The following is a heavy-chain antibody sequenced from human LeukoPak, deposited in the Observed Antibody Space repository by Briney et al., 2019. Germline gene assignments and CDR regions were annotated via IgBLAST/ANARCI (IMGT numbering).Heavy chain of an antibody. J-gene: IGHJ6*02. V-gene: IGHV4-59*01. CDR1: GGSISSYY. D-gene: IGHD6-13*01. CDR2: IYYSGST. CDR3: AGGARDSSSWYADYYYYYGMDV. Sequence: PSETLSLTSTVSGGSISSYYWSWIRQPPGKGLEWIGYIYYSGSTNYNPSLKSRVTISVDTSKNQFSLKLSSVTAADTAVYYCAGGARDSSSWYADYYYYYGMDVWGQGTTVTVSS.